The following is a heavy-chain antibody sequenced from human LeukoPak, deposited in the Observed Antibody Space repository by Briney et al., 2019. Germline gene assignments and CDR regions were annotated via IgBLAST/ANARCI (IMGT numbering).Heavy chain of an antibody. D-gene: IGHD3-3*01. CDR1: GGAISSYY. CDR2: ISYSGST. Sequence: SETLSLTCTVSGGAISSYYWSWIRQPPGKGLEWIGYISYSGSTKYNPSLRSRVTISVDTSKNQFSLKLSSVTAADTAVYYCAKGSKEVLFTRDHHMDVWGKGTTVT. V-gene: IGHV4-59*01. CDR3: AKGSKEVLFTRDHHMDV. J-gene: IGHJ6*03.